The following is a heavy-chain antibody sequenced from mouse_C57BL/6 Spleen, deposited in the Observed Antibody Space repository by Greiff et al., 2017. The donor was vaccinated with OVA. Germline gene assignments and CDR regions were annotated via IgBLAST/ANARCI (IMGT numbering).Heavy chain of an antibody. V-gene: IGHV1-50*01. CDR1: GYTFTSYW. J-gene: IGHJ2*01. CDR3: ARKWGSGSFDY. CDR2: IDPSDSYT. Sequence: QVQLQQPGAELVKPGASVKLSCKASGYTFTSYWMQWVKQRPGQGLEWIGEIDPSDSYTNYNQKFKGKATLTVDTSSSTAYMQLSSRTSEDSAVYYCARKWGSGSFDYWGQGTTLTVSS. D-gene: IGHD1-1*02.